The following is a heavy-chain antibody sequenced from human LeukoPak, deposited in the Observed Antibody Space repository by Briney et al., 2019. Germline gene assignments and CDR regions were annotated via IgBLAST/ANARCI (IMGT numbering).Heavy chain of an antibody. CDR1: GFTFSSYA. V-gene: IGHV3-23*01. CDR2: ISGSGGST. CDR3: AKDLGKFVANYYYYYGMDV. Sequence: GGSLRLSCAASGFTFSSYAMSWVRQAPGKGLEWVSAISGSGGSTYYADSVKGRFTISRDNSKNTLYLQMNSLRAEDTAVYYCAKDLGKFVANYYYYYGMDVWGQGTTVTVSS. D-gene: IGHD1-1*01. J-gene: IGHJ6*02.